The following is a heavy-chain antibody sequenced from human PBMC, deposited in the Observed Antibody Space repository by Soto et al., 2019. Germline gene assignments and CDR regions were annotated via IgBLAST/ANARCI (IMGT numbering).Heavy chain of an antibody. CDR3: ARDGYGGNPPDYFDY. J-gene: IGHJ4*02. V-gene: IGHV3-33*01. D-gene: IGHD4-17*01. CDR1: GFTFSSYG. Sequence: QVQLVESGGGVVQPGRSLKLSCAASGFTFSSYGMHWVRQAPGKGLEWVAVIWYDGSNKYYADSVKGRFTISRDNSKNTLYLQMNSLRAEDTAVYYCARDGYGGNPPDYFDYWGQGPLVTVSS. CDR2: IWYDGSNK.